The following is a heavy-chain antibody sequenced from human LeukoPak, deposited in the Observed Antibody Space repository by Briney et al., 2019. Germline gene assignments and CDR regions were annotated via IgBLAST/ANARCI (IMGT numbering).Heavy chain of an antibody. V-gene: IGHV3-7*03. CDR2: IKQDGSEQ. D-gene: IGHD2/OR15-2a*01. J-gene: IGHJ4*02. CDR1: GFTFTNAW. Sequence: GGSLRLSCTASGFTFTNAWMNWVRQAPGKGPEWVANIKQDGSEQYYVDSVKGRFTISRDNAKNSLYLQMYSLRAEDTAIYYCARDKIEGPSNFDNWGQGTLVIVSS. CDR3: ARDKIEGPSNFDN.